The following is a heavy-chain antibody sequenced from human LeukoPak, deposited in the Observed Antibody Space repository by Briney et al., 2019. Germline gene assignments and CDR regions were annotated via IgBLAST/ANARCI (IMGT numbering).Heavy chain of an antibody. J-gene: IGHJ6*03. Sequence: GVSLRLSCAASGFTFSSYSMNWVRQAPGKGLEWVSSISTSSYISYANSVKGRFTISRDNAKTALYLQMNSLRAEDTAVYYCARAPLAVAGYFYYYMDVWGKGTTVTVSS. CDR3: ARAPLAVAGYFYYYMDV. CDR1: GFTFSSYS. CDR2: ISTSSYI. D-gene: IGHD6-19*01. V-gene: IGHV3-21*01.